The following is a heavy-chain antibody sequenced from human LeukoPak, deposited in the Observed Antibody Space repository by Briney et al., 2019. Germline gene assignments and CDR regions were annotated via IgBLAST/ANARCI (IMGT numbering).Heavy chain of an antibody. Sequence: SETLSLTCTVSGGSISTSSNYWGWIRQPPGKGLEWIGTIYYRGSTYYNPSLKSRVTISVDTSKNQFSLKLSSVTAADTAVYYCARPRYNRNDDFDYWGQGTLITVSS. CDR2: IYYRGST. J-gene: IGHJ4*02. D-gene: IGHD1-1*01. CDR3: ARPRYNRNDDFDY. CDR1: GGSISTSSNY. V-gene: IGHV4-39*01.